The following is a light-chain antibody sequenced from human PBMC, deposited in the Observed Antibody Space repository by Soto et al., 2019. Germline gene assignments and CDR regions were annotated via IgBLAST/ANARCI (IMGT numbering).Light chain of an antibody. V-gene: IGKV1-9*01. CDR2: GAS. J-gene: IGKJ3*01. CDR1: QDISCY. Sequence: PLTQSPSSLSASVGNRVTITCRASQDISCYLAWYQQRAGKAPKLLIYGASTLQSGVPSRFSGSGSGTEFTLTISSLQPEDFATYHCQQLQRTPFTFGPGTTVDV. CDR3: QQLQRTPFT.